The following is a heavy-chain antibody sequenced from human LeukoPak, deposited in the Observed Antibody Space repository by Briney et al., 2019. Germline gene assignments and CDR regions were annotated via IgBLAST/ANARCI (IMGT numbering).Heavy chain of an antibody. CDR1: GYTFTGYY. J-gene: IGHJ4*02. CDR3: ARDGHGGNSFDY. Sequence: GASVKVSCKASGYTFTGYYMHWVRPAPGQGLEWMGWINANSGGTDYAQKFQDRVTMTRDTSISTAYMELSRLRSDDTAVYYCARDGHGGNSFDYWGQGTLVTVSS. V-gene: IGHV1-2*02. CDR2: INANSGGT. D-gene: IGHD4-23*01.